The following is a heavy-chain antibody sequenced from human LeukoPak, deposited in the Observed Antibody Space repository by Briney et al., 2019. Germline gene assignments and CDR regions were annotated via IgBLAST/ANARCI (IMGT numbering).Heavy chain of an antibody. J-gene: IGHJ4*02. CDR2: IKTKSDGGTT. Sequence: GGSLRLSCAASGFTLRNYEMNWVRQAPGKGLEWVGHIKTKSDGGTTDYAAPLKGRFTISRDDSKDTLYLQMNSLETEDTAVYYCLTGRYWGQGTLVTVSS. CDR1: GFTLRNYE. CDR3: LTGRY. V-gene: IGHV3-15*01.